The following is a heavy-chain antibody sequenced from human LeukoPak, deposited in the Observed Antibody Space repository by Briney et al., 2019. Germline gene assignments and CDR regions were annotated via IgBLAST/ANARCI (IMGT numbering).Heavy chain of an antibody. J-gene: IGHJ3*02. CDR2: AYTSGST. Sequence: SETLSLTCTVADSSISSSSYYVGWIRQPPGKGLEWIGSAYTSGSTYYSPSLESRVTISKDTSKNHFSLNLSSVTAADTAVYYCATTMVRDPFDIWGQGTMVTVSS. D-gene: IGHD4/OR15-4a*01. CDR3: ATTMVRDPFDI. V-gene: IGHV4-39*02. CDR1: DSSISSSSYY.